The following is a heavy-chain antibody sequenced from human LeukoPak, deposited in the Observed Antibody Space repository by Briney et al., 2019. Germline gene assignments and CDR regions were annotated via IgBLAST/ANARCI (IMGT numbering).Heavy chain of an antibody. V-gene: IGHV1-2*02. CDR3: ARVSAGYTSGWHFDY. CDR2: INPNSGGT. Sequence: ASVKVSCKASGYTYTAYYLHWVRQAPGQGLEWMGWINPNSGGTHYAQKFQGRVTMTRDTSFSTVYMELSSLRSDDTAVYYCARVSAGYTSGWHFDYWGQGTLVTVSS. J-gene: IGHJ4*02. CDR1: GYTYTAYY. D-gene: IGHD6-19*01.